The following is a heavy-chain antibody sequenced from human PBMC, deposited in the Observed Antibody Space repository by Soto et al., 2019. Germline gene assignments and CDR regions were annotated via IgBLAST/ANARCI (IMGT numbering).Heavy chain of an antibody. V-gene: IGHV4-59*08. J-gene: IGHJ5*02. CDR3: ARLGFYYQSLDP. Sequence: SETLSLTCTVSGFSFSPNYWAWIRQPPGKGLEWIGYIYYGGTTRYNPSLESRVTVSLETSKSQFSLTLSSVTASDTAVYYCARLGFYYQSLDPWGHGTLVTVSS. CDR1: GFSFSPNY. CDR2: IYYGGTT. D-gene: IGHD2-2*01.